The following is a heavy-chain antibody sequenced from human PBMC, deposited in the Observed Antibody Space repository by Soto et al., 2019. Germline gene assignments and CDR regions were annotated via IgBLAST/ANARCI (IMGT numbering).Heavy chain of an antibody. D-gene: IGHD3-10*01. J-gene: IGHJ4*02. V-gene: IGHV4-4*02. Sequence: QVQLQEAGPGLVEPSGTLSLTCGVSGGSISTNNWWSWVRQSPGRGLEWIGEIYHSGSTNYNPSLKSRVTMSVDKSKNQFSLELTSVTAAATAVYYCAREKGAGTYMGVDYWGQGTLVTVSS. CDR1: GGSISTNNW. CDR3: AREKGAGTYMGVDY. CDR2: IYHSGST.